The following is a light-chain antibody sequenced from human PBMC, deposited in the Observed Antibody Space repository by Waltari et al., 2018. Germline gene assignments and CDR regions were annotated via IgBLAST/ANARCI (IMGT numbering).Light chain of an antibody. CDR1: HSVGSH. V-gene: IGKV3-11*01. Sequence: ENVLTQSPATLSLSTGERATFSCRAIHSVGSHLAWYQQKPGQAPRLLIYDASNRATGIPARFSGSGSETDFTLTISGVEPEDFAVYYCQQRSNWPGTFGPGTKVDIK. CDR3: QQRSNWPGT. CDR2: DAS. J-gene: IGKJ3*01.